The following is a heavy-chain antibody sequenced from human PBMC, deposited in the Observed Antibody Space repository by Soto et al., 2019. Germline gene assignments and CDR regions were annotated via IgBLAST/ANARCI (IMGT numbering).Heavy chain of an antibody. V-gene: IGHV1-18*01. CDR2: ISAYNGNT. CDR1: GYTFTSYG. CDR3: ARDLAYYGSGRYYYGMDV. J-gene: IGHJ6*02. Sequence: QVQLVQSGAEVKKPGASVKVSCKASGYTFTSYGISWVRQAPGQGLEWMGWISAYNGNTNYAQKLQGRVTMTTDTSTSTAYMELRSLSSDDTAVYYCARDLAYYGSGRYYYGMDVWGQGTTVTVSS. D-gene: IGHD3-10*01.